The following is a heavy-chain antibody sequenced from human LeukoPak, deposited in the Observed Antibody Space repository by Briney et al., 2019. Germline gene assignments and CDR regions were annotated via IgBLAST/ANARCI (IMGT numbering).Heavy chain of an antibody. Sequence: GESLKISCKGSGYSFTSYWIGWVRQMPGKGLEWMGIIYPGDSDTRYSPSFQGQVTISADKSISTAYLQWSSLKASDTAMYYCAXXXXXXXXGELLYGDAFDIWGQGTMVTVSS. D-gene: IGHD3-10*01. V-gene: IGHV5-51*01. J-gene: IGHJ3*02. CDR1: GYSFTSYW. CDR3: AXXXXXXXXGELLYGDAFDI. CDR2: IYPGDSDT.